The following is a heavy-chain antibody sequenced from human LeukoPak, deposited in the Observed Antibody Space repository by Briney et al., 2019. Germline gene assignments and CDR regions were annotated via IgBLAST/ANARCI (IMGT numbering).Heavy chain of an antibody. Sequence: KASETLSLTCAVYGGSFSGYYWAWIRQPPGKGLEWIGSIYYSGNTYYKSSLKSRVTIAVDTSKNQFSLKLNSVTAADTAVYYCARESYYDSSGYSHDAFDIWGQGTMVTVSS. CDR3: ARESYYDSSGYSHDAFDI. J-gene: IGHJ3*02. D-gene: IGHD3-22*01. CDR1: GGSFSGYY. V-gene: IGHV4-34*01. CDR2: IYYSGNT.